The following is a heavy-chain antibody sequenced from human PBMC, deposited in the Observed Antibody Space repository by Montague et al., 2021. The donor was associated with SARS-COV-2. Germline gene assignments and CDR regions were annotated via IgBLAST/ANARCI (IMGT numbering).Heavy chain of an antibody. J-gene: IGHJ3*02. D-gene: IGHD2/OR15-2a*01. V-gene: IGHV4-61*03. CDR1: GGSVNSGSLY. CDR2: LYYGGSI. CDR3: ARAYYGVNDAFDI. Sequence: SETLSLTCTVSGGSVNSGSLYWSWIRQPPGKGLEWIGYLYYGGSINYNPSLKSRVTISVDTSKNDFSLKLSSVTAADTAVYFCARAYYGVNDAFDIWGHGIMVTVS.